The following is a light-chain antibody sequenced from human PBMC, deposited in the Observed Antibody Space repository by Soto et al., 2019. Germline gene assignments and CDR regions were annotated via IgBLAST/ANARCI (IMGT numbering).Light chain of an antibody. Sequence: EIVLTQSPGTLSLSPGERATLSCRASQSVSSSSLAWYQQKRGQAPRLLIHDASSRATGIPDRFSGSGSGTDFTLTISRLGPEDFAVYYCQQYGGSPRTFGQGTKVDSK. CDR2: DAS. J-gene: IGKJ1*01. V-gene: IGKV3-20*01. CDR1: QSVSSSS. CDR3: QQYGGSPRT.